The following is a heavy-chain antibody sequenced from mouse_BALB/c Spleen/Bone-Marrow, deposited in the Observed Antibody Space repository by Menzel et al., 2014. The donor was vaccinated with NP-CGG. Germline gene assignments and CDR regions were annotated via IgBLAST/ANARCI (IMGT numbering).Heavy chain of an antibody. J-gene: IGHJ2*01. Sequence: VQLQQSGAELVKPEASVKLSCTASGFNIKDTYMHWVKQRPEQGLEWIGRIDPANGNTKYDPKFQGKATITADTSSNTAYLQLSSLTSEDTAVYYCARYYSGSSYFDYWGQGTTLTVSS. CDR2: IDPANGNT. D-gene: IGHD1-1*01. CDR1: GFNIKDTY. V-gene: IGHV14-3*02. CDR3: ARYYSGSSYFDY.